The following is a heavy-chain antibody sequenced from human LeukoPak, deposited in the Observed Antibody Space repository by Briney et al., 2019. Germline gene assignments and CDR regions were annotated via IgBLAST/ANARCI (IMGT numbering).Heavy chain of an antibody. J-gene: IGHJ3*02. Sequence: ASVKVSCKASGYTFTSYDINWVRQVTGQGLEWMGWMNPNSGNTGYAQKFQGRVTMTRNTSISTAYMELSSLRSEDTAVYYCASWTDYGDSHDAFDIWGQGTMVTVSS. CDR2: MNPNSGNT. CDR1: GYTFTSYD. CDR3: ASWTDYGDSHDAFDI. V-gene: IGHV1-8*01. D-gene: IGHD4-17*01.